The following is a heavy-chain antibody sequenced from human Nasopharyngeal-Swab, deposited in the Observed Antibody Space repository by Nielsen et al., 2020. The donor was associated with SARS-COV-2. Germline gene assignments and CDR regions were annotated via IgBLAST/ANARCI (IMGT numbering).Heavy chain of an antibody. V-gene: IGHV3-11*01. Sequence: GGSLRLSCAASGFTFSDYYMSWIRQAPGKGLEWVSYISSSGSTIYYADSVKGRFTISRDNAKSSLYLQMNSLRAEDTAVYYCARSHKGYSYGYTNYYGMDVWGQGTTVTVSS. CDR1: GFTFSDYY. CDR3: ARSHKGYSYGYTNYYGMDV. CDR2: ISSSGSTI. J-gene: IGHJ6*02. D-gene: IGHD5-18*01.